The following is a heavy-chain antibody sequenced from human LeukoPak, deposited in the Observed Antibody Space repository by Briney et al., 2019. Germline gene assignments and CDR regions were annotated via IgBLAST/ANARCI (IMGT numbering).Heavy chain of an antibody. CDR2: ISGSGNST. Sequence: GGSLRLSCAASGFTFSSYAMTWVRQAPGKGLEWVSAISGSGNSTYYADSVKGRFTISRDNSKNTLYLQMNSLLAEDTAVYYCAKMRPVGVAAAINYWARGPRVPVPS. CDR1: GFTFSSYA. CDR3: AKMRPVGVAAAINY. J-gene: IGHJ4*02. V-gene: IGHV3-23*01. D-gene: IGHD2-2*02.